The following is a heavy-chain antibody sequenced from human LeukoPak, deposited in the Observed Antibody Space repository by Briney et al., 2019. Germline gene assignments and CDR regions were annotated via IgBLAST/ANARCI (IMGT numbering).Heavy chain of an antibody. J-gene: IGHJ5*02. V-gene: IGHV4-39*07. CDR3: ARGGHYDYVWGSPNWFDP. CDR1: GGSISSGDYY. CDR2: IYTSGST. Sequence: SETLSLTCTVSGGSISSGDYYWSRIRQPPGKGLEWIGRIYTSGSTNYNPSLKSRVTISVDTSKNQFSLKLSSVTAADTAVYYCARGGHYDYVWGSPNWFDPWGQGTLVTVSS. D-gene: IGHD3-16*01.